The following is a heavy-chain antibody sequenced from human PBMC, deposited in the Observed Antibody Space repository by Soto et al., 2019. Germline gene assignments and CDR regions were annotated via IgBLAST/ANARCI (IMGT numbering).Heavy chain of an antibody. CDR3: AKGSSSGWPLTLQYGMDV. CDR1: GFTFSSYA. J-gene: IGHJ6*02. CDR2: ISGSGGST. D-gene: IGHD6-19*01. Sequence: GGSLRLSCAASGFTFSSYAMSWVRQAPGKGLEWVSAISGSGGSTYYADSVKGRFTIPRDNSKNTLYLQMNSLRAEDTAVYYCAKGSSSGWPLTLQYGMDVWGQGTTVTVSS. V-gene: IGHV3-23*01.